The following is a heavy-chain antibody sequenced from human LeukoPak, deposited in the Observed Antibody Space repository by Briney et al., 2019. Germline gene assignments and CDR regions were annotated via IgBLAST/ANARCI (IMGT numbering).Heavy chain of an antibody. J-gene: IGHJ6*02. CDR1: GYNFISYY. CDR2: INPSGGST. CDR3: AREDVVLVDSVRYYYYGMDV. V-gene: IGHV1-46*01. D-gene: IGHD1-26*01. Sequence: ASVKVSCKASGYNFISYYMHWVRQAPGQGLEWMGIINPSGGSTSYAQKFQDRVTMTRDTSTSTVYMELSSLKSEDTAVYYCAREDVVLVDSVRYYYYGMDVWGQGTTVTVSS.